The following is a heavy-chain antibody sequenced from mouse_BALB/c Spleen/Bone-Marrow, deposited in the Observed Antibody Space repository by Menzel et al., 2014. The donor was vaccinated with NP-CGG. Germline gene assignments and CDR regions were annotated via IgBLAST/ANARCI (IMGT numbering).Heavy chain of an antibody. Sequence: EVKLQESGPDLVKPSQSLSLPCTVTGYSITSGYSWHWIRQFPGNKLEWMGYIHYSGSTNYNPSLKSRISITRDTSKDQFFLQLNSVTTEDTATYYCAPTTVVAHYAMDYWGQGTSVTVSS. CDR3: APTTVVAHYAMDY. J-gene: IGHJ4*01. CDR1: GYSITSGYS. D-gene: IGHD1-1*01. V-gene: IGHV3-1*02. CDR2: IHYSGST.